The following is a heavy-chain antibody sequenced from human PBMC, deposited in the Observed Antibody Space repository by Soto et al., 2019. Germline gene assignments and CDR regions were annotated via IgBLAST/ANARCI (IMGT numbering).Heavy chain of an antibody. J-gene: IGHJ3*02. CDR3: AKDMYHLIAAAGTGAFDI. D-gene: IGHD6-13*01. CDR1: GFTFSSYA. CDR2: ISGSGGST. V-gene: IGHV3-23*01. Sequence: PGGSLRLSCAASGFTFSSYAMSWVRQAPGKGLEWVSAISGSGGSTYYAGSVKGRFTISRDNSKNTLYLQMNSLRAEDTAVYYCAKDMYHLIAAAGTGAFDIWGQGTMVTVSS.